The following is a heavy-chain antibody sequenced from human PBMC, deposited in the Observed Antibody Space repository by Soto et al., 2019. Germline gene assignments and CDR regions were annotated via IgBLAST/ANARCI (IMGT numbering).Heavy chain of an antibody. CDR3: AKDKYGAADI. J-gene: IGHJ3*02. CDR1: GGSINCFD. Sequence: SETLSLTFTVSGGSINCFDWNWIRQPAGGGLEWIGRVYSSGRAYYIPSLKSRITMSVDTTKNQFYLNLRFVTAADTAVYFCAKDKYGAADIWGHGTMVTVSS. D-gene: IGHD3-10*01. V-gene: IGHV4-4*07. CDR2: VYSSGRA.